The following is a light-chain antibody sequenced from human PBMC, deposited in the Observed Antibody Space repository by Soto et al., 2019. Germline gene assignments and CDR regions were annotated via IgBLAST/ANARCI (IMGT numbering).Light chain of an antibody. CDR3: QQYGSSGWT. CDR2: DAS. Sequence: VLTTSPGTVSLCPGERATLSCRASQSVRGTSLAWYQQKPGQAPRLLIYDASSRATGIPDRFSGGGSGTDFTLTISRLEPEDFAVYYCQQYGSSGWTFCQGANVDIK. V-gene: IGKV3-20*01. J-gene: IGKJ1*01. CDR1: QSVRGTS.